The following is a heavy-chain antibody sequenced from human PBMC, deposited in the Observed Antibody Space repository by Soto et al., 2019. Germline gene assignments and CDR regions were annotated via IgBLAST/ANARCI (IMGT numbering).Heavy chain of an antibody. CDR3: ARYQEYSNPYYYYGMDV. CDR1: GVSISSYY. D-gene: IGHD6-6*01. Sequence: SETLSLTCTVSGVSISSYYWSWIRQPPGKGLEWIGYIYYSGSTNYNPSLKSRVTISVDTSKNQFSLKLSSVTAADTAVYYCARYQEYSNPYYYYGMDVWGQGTTVTVSS. J-gene: IGHJ6*02. V-gene: IGHV4-59*01. CDR2: IYYSGST.